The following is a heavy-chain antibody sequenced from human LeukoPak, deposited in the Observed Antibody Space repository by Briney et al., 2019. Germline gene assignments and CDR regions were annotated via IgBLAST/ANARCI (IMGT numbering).Heavy chain of an antibody. CDR3: AKESNYDFWSGYFA. J-gene: IGHJ5*02. V-gene: IGHV3-23*01. Sequence: PGGSLRLSCAASGFTFSSYAMGWVRRAPGKGLEWVSAISGSGASTYYADSAKGRFSISRDNSKNTLYLQMNSLRAEDTAVYYCAKESNYDFWSGYFAWGQGTLVTVSS. D-gene: IGHD3-3*01. CDR2: ISGSGAST. CDR1: GFTFSSYA.